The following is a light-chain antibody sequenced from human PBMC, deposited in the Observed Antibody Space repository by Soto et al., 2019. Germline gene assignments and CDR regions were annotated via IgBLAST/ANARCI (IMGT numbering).Light chain of an antibody. CDR2: AAS. CDR1: QGIRND. Sequence: AIQMTQSPSSLSASAGDRVTITCRASQGIRNDLGWYQQKPGKAPKLLIYAASSLQSGVPSRFSGSGSGTDFTLTISSLQSEDFATYYCLQDYNYPRTFGQGTKVEIK. J-gene: IGKJ1*01. CDR3: LQDYNYPRT. V-gene: IGKV1-6*01.